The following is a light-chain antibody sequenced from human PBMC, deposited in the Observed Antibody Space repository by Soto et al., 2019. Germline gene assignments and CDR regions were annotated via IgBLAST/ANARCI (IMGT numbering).Light chain of an antibody. J-gene: IGLJ1*01. CDR3: HSYDSSNFV. V-gene: IGLV6-57*04. Sequence: NFMLTQPHSVSGSPWKTVTISCTRSSGSIASYYVQWYQQRPGSAPTTVIYEDKQRPSGVPDRFSGSIDSSSNSASLTISGLETEDEADYYCHSYDSSNFVFGSGTKVTVL. CDR1: SGSIASYY. CDR2: EDK.